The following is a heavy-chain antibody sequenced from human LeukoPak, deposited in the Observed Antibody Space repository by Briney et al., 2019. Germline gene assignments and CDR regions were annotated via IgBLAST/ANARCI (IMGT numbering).Heavy chain of an antibody. CDR1: GGSISSYY. V-gene: IGHV4-4*07. CDR3: XXXXXXXXXXX. CDR2: IYTSGST. Sequence: SETLSLTCTVSGGSISSYYWSWIRQPAGKGLEWIGRIYTSGSTNYNPSLKSQVTMSVDTSKNQFSLKLSSVTAADTAVYYCXXXXXXXXXXXWGXXTLVTV. J-gene: IGHJ4*01.